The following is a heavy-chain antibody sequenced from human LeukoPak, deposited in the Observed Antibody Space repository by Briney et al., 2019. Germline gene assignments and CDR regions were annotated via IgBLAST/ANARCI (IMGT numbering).Heavy chain of an antibody. J-gene: IGHJ4*02. CDR3: ATIPRTYYYDSSGYYNDY. V-gene: IGHV1-24*01. CDR1: GYTLTELS. Sequence: ASVKVSCKVSGYTLTELSMHWVRQAPGKGLEWMGGFDPEDGETIYAQKFQGRVTMTEGTSTDTAYMELSSLRSEDTAVYYCATIPRTYYYDSSGYYNDYWGQGTLVTVSS. CDR2: FDPEDGET. D-gene: IGHD3-22*01.